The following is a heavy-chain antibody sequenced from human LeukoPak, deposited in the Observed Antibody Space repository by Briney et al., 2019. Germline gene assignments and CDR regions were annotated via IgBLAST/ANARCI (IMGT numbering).Heavy chain of an antibody. CDR3: AKDHGACPRIVVVITILDY. D-gene: IGHD3-22*01. J-gene: IGHJ4*02. CDR2: ISGSGGST. V-gene: IGHV3-23*01. Sequence: PGGSLRLSCAASGFTFSSYAMSWVRQAPGKGLEWVSAISGSGGSTYYADSVKGRFTISRDNSKNTLYLQMNSLRAEDTAVYYCAKDHGACPRIVVVITILDYWGQGTLVTVSS. CDR1: GFTFSSYA.